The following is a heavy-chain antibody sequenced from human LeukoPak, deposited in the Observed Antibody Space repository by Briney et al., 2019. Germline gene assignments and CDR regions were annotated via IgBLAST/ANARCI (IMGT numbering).Heavy chain of an antibody. V-gene: IGHV4-4*07. J-gene: IGHJ5*02. D-gene: IGHD6-19*01. CDR3: ARGSGYSSGWHRTRYWFDP. CDR2: IHTSGST. Sequence: SETLSLTCTFSGGSISSYYWSWIRQPAGKGLEWIGRIHTSGSTNYNPSLKSRVTISVDTSKNQFSLKLSSVTAADTAVYYCARGSGYSSGWHRTRYWFDPWGQGTLVTVSS. CDR1: GGSISSYY.